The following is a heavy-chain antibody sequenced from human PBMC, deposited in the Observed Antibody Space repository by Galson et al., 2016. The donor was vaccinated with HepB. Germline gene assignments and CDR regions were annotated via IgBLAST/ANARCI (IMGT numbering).Heavy chain of an antibody. V-gene: IGHV3-21*01. J-gene: IGHJ4*02. Sequence: SLRLSCAVSGITFRSYTMNWVRQAPGKGLEWVSSISGGSSYIYYADSVKGRFTISRDNAKNSRYLQMNSPRAEDTAVYYCASRHRGWYYFDYWGQGTLVTVSS. CDR2: ISGGSSYI. D-gene: IGHD6-19*01. CDR1: GITFRSYT. CDR3: ASRHRGWYYFDY.